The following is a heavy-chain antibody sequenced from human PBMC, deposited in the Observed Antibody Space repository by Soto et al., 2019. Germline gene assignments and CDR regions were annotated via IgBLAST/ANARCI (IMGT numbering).Heavy chain of an antibody. J-gene: IGHJ4*02. V-gene: IGHV1-8*01. Sequence: QVQLVQSGAEVKKPGASVKVSCKASGYTFTSYDINWVRQATGQGLEWMGWMNPNSGNTGYAQKFQGRVTMTRNTSISTAYMELSSLRSEDTAVYYCARGHARGGIRVWYGSGKVLGYWGQGTLVTVSS. CDR3: ARGHARGGIRVWYGSGKVLGY. CDR2: MNPNSGNT. CDR1: GYTFTSYD. D-gene: IGHD3-10*01.